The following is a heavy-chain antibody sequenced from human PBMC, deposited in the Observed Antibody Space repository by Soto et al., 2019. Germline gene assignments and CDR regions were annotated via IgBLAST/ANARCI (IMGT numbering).Heavy chain of an antibody. V-gene: IGHV4-61*01. CDR2: ISSSGTT. CDR3: ARSASQYFDLLSAFHP. Sequence: SETLSLTWSVSCDPLTSGIYYWSWIRQSPGQGLEWIRYISSSGTTKYKPYLKSRVSISVDTSKNQFSLRLPSVSAADTAVYYSARSASQYFDLLSAFHPWGQGTLVTVSS. CDR1: CDPLTSGIYY. D-gene: IGHD3-9*01. J-gene: IGHJ5*02.